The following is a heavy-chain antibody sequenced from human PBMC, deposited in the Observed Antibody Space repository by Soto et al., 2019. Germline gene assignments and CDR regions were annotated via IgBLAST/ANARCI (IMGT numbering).Heavy chain of an antibody. Sequence: PGGSLRLSCAASVFTFSSYAMSLVRQSPGKGLEWVSAISGSGGSTYYADSVKGRFTISRDNSKNTLYLQMNSLRAEDTAVYYCASQYCTNGVCYTSDYYYGMDVWGQGTTVTVSS. CDR1: VFTFSSYA. D-gene: IGHD2-8*01. J-gene: IGHJ6*02. CDR3: ASQYCTNGVCYTSDYYYGMDV. V-gene: IGHV3-23*01. CDR2: ISGSGGST.